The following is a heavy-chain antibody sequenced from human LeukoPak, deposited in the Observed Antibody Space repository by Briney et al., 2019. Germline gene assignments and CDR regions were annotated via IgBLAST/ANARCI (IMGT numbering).Heavy chain of an antibody. CDR3: ARAAGYTYGWYYFDY. Sequence: GGSLRLSCAASGFTFSSYEMNWVRQAPGKGLEWVSSISSSSSYIYYADSVKGRFTIFRENDKNSLFLQMDSLRAEDTAVYYCARAAGYTYGWYYFDYWGQGTLVTVSS. CDR2: ISSSSSYI. D-gene: IGHD5-18*01. J-gene: IGHJ4*02. CDR1: GFTFSSYE. V-gene: IGHV3-21*01.